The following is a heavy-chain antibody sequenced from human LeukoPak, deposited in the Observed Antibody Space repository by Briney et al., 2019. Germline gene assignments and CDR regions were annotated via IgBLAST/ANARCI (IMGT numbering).Heavy chain of an antibody. CDR2: INPSGGST. J-gene: IGHJ4*02. V-gene: IGHV1-46*01. D-gene: IGHD2-8*01. CDR3: ARRGYCTNGVCYYFDY. Sequence: ASVKVSCKASGYTFTSYYMHWVRQAPGQGLEWMGIINPSGGSTSYAQKFQGRVTMTRDMSTSTVYMELSSLRSEDTAVYYCARRGYCTNGVCYYFDYWGQGTLVTVSS. CDR1: GYTFTSYY.